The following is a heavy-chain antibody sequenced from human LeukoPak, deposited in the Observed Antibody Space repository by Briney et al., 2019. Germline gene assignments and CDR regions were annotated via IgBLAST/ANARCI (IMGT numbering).Heavy chain of an antibody. CDR2: IYYSGST. J-gene: IGHJ4*02. V-gene: IGHV4-39*07. Sequence: SETLSLTCTVSGGSISSSSYYWGWIRQPPGKGLEWIGSIYYSGSTYYNPSLKSRVTISVDTSKNQFSLKLSSVTAADTAVYYCARDEWDIVATPFDYWGQGTLVTVSS. D-gene: IGHD5-12*01. CDR1: GGSISSSSYY. CDR3: ARDEWDIVATPFDY.